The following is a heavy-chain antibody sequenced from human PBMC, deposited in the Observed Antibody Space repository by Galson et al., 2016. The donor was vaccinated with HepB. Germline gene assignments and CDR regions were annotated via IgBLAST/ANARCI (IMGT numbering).Heavy chain of an antibody. CDR2: ISGSGDNT. D-gene: IGHD2-15*01. J-gene: IGHJ4*02. CDR3: ASWRVGGLLFRDY. CDR1: GLSFSTFA. V-gene: IGHV3-23*01. Sequence: SLRLSCAASGLSFSTFAMGWVRQAPGKGLEWVSGISGSGDNTYYADSVKGRFTISRDNSKNTLYLQINRLRAGDTALYYCASWRVGGLLFRDYWGQGTVVTVSS.